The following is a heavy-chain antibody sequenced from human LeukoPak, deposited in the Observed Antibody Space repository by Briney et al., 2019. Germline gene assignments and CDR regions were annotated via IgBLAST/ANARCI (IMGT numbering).Heavy chain of an antibody. J-gene: IGHJ6*03. CDR1: GGSISSYC. Sequence: ESSETLSLTCTVSGGSISSYCWSWIRQPPGKGLEWIGYIYYSGSTNYNPSLKSRVTISVDTSKNQFSLKLSSVTAADTAVYYCARFRPPYGEHMDVWGKGTTVTVSS. CDR2: IYYSGST. V-gene: IGHV4-59*01. CDR3: ARFRPPYGEHMDV. D-gene: IGHD4-17*01.